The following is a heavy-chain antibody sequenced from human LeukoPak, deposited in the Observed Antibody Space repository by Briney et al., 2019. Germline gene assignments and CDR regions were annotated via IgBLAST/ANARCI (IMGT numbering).Heavy chain of an antibody. Sequence: LRLSCAASGFTFSSYAMSWIRQHPGKGLEWIGYIYYSGSTYYNPSLKSRVTISVDTSKNQFSLKLSSVTAADTAVYYCARVGYDILTGYYLIDYWGQGTLVTVSS. CDR3: ARVGYDILTGYYLIDY. CDR2: IYYSGST. CDR1: GFTFSSYA. J-gene: IGHJ4*02. V-gene: IGHV4-31*02. D-gene: IGHD3-9*01.